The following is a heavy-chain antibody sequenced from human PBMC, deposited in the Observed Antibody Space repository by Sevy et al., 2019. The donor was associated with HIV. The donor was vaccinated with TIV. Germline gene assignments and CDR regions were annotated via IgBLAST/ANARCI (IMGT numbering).Heavy chain of an antibody. CDR2: ISSSDII. Sequence: GGSLRLSCAASGFTFSDYYMSWIRQAPGKGLEWVSYISSSDIIYYADSVKGRFTISRDNAKNSLYLQMNSLRVEDTAVYYCVSVGPILAYCGGDCSIDYWGQGTLVTVSS. D-gene: IGHD2-21*02. CDR3: VSVGPILAYCGGDCSIDY. J-gene: IGHJ4*02. CDR1: GFTFSDYY. V-gene: IGHV3-11*01.